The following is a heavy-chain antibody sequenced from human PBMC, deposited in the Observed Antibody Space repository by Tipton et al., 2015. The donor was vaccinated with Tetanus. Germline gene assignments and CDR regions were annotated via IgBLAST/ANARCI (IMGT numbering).Heavy chain of an antibody. J-gene: IGHJ6*03. Sequence: TLSLTCAVYGGSFSGYYCTWIRQSPGKGLEWIGEIHPSGSVNYNPSLKSRVTILLDTSENQFSLKLSSVTGADTAVYYCARDRGEQWTNFYYMDVWGKGRMVIVSS. CDR1: GGSFSGYY. CDR2: IHPSGSV. V-gene: IGHV4-34*01. CDR3: ARDRGEQWTNFYYMDV. D-gene: IGHD6-19*01.